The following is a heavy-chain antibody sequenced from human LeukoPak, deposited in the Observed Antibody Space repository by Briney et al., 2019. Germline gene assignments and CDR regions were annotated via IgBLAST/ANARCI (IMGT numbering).Heavy chain of an antibody. J-gene: IGHJ4*02. CDR2: INPNSGGT. V-gene: IGHV1-2*02. Sequence: GASVKVSCKASGYTFTGYYMHWVRQAPGQGLEWMGWINPNSGGTNYAQKFQGRVTMTRYTSISTTYMQLSRLRSDDTAVYYCATTFNGGEGYWGQGTLVTASS. CDR1: GYTFTGYY. D-gene: IGHD3-16*02. CDR3: ATTFNGGEGY.